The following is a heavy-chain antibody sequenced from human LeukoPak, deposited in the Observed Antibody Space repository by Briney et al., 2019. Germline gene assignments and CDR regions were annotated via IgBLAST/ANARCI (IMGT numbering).Heavy chain of an antibody. D-gene: IGHD2-2*01. CDR3: ARDAQHYCSSTSCYGPRSGADYYYYYMDV. J-gene: IGHJ6*03. CDR2: INPSGGST. Sequence: ASVKVSCKASGYTFTSYYMHWVRQAPGQGLEWMGIINPSGGSTSYAQKFQGRVTMTRDMSTSTVYVELSSLRSDDTAVYYCARDAQHYCSSTSCYGPRSGADYYYYYMDVWGKGTTVTVSS. CDR1: GYTFTSYY. V-gene: IGHV1-46*01.